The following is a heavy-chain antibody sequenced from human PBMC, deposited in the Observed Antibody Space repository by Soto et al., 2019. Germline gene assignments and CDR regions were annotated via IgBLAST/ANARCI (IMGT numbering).Heavy chain of an antibody. CDR3: ARHPGLYYFDY. Sequence: TLSLTCTVSGGSISSSSYYWGWIRQPPGKGLEWIGSIYYSGSTYYNPSLKSRVTISVDTSKNQFSLKLSSVTAADTAVYYCARHPGLYYFDYWGQGTLVTVSS. J-gene: IGHJ4*02. CDR2: IYYSGST. CDR1: GGSISSSSYY. V-gene: IGHV4-39*01.